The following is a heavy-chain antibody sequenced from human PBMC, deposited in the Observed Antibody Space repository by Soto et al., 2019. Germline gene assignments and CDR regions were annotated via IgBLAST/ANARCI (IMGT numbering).Heavy chain of an antibody. Sequence: XTLSLTCTVPGGSFSSGSYYWSWIRQPPGKGLEWIGYIYYSGSTNYNPSLKSRVTISVDTSKNQFSLKLSSVTAADTAVYYCASAVVLGYYYGMDVWGQGTTVTVS. D-gene: IGHD2-2*01. V-gene: IGHV4-61*01. CDR2: IYYSGST. CDR1: GGSFSSGSYY. J-gene: IGHJ6*02. CDR3: ASAVVLGYYYGMDV.